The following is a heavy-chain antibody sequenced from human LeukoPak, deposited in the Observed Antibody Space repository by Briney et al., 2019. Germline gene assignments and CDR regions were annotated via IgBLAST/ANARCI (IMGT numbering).Heavy chain of an antibody. CDR3: ARGYDSSGRERWGYFQH. J-gene: IGHJ1*01. CDR1: GYTFTNND. CDR2: MHPNGGDT. Sequence: ASVKVSCKSSGYTFTNNDIHWVRQATGQGLEWMGWMHPNGGDTGYAQKFQGRVTMTRNTSISTAYMELSSLRSEDTAVYYCARGYDSSGRERWGYFQHWGQGTLVTVSS. V-gene: IGHV1-8*01. D-gene: IGHD3-22*01.